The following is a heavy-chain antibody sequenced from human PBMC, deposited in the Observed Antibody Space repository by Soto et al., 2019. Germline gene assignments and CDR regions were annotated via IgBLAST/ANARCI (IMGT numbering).Heavy chain of an antibody. V-gene: IGHV4-31*03. Sequence: LSLTCTVSGGSISSGGYYWSWIRQHPGKGLEWIGYIYYSGSTYYNPSLKSRVTISVDTSKNQFSLKLSSVTAADTAVYYCARRYSRSWYWFDPWGQGTLVTVSS. CDR1: GGSISSGGYY. CDR3: ARRYSRSWYWFDP. D-gene: IGHD6-13*01. J-gene: IGHJ5*02. CDR2: IYYSGST.